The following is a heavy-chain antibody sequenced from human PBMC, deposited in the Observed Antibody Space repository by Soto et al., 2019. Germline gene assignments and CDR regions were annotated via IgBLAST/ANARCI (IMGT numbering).Heavy chain of an antibody. CDR2: ISGIGHST. CDR3: AKRIMATIGHFDS. V-gene: IGHV3-23*01. J-gene: IGHJ4*02. Sequence: EVQLLESGGGLVQPGMSLRLSCAASGFTFSSYAMSWVRQAPGKGLEWVSAISGIGHSTYYADSVKGRFTISRDNSKNTLYLQMNSLRAEDTAVCYCAKRIMATIGHFDSWGQGTLVTVSS. D-gene: IGHD5-12*01. CDR1: GFTFSSYA.